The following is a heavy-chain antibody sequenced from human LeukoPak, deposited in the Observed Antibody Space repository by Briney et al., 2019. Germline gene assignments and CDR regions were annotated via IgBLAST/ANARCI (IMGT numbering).Heavy chain of an antibody. J-gene: IGHJ4*02. CDR2: IWYDGSNK. Sequence: GGSLRLSCAASGFTFSSYGMHWVRQAPGKGLEWVAVIWYDGSNKYYADSVKGRFTISRDNSKNTLYLQMNSLRAEDTAVYYCASKGDYRLGYFFDYGARGPLAPVPS. V-gene: IGHV3-33*01. D-gene: IGHD2/OR15-2a*01. CDR3: ASKGDYRLGYFFDY. CDR1: GFTFSSYG.